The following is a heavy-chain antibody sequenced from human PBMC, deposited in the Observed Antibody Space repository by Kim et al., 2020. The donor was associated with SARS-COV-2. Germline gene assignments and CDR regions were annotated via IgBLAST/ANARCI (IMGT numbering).Heavy chain of an antibody. J-gene: IGHJ6*02. V-gene: IGHV1-69*13. CDR3: GKVTTSEYYYYTMDV. Sequence: SVKVSCKASGGTFSRYAFNWVRQAPGQGLEWMGGIVPVFDIVNYAQRFQGRVTITADESTTTTFMELSSLGSEDTAVYYCGKVTTSEYYYYTMDVWGQGTTVIVFS. CDR1: GGTFSRYA. CDR2: IVPVFDIV. D-gene: IGHD4-17*01.